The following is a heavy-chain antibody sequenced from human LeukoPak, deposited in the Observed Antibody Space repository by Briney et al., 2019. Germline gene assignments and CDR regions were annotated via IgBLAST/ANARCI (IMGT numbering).Heavy chain of an antibody. CDR1: GYTFTDYY. D-gene: IGHD2-2*01. CDR2: INPNDGDT. CDR3: ARANFLYCSSTTCLFDY. J-gene: IGHJ4*02. Sequence: ASVKVSCRASGYTFTDYYMHWVRQAPGQGFEWMGWINPNDGDTNYAQRFQGRVTMTRDTSISTAHMEVSRLRSDDTAVYYCARANFLYCSSTTCLFDYWGQGTLVTVSS. V-gene: IGHV1-2*02.